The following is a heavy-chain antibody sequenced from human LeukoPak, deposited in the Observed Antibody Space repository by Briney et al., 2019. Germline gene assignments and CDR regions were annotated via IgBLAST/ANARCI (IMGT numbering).Heavy chain of an antibody. V-gene: IGHV1-8*01. CDR2: MNPNSGNT. J-gene: IGHJ5*02. Sequence: ASVKVSCKASGYTFTSYDINWVRQATGQGLEWMGWMNPNSGNTGYAQKFQGRVTMTRNTSISTAYMELSSLRSEDTAVYYCARGGAVFWTTTVTTGGWFDPWGQGTLVTVSS. CDR1: GYTFTSYD. D-gene: IGHD4-17*01. CDR3: ARGGAVFWTTTVTTGGWFDP.